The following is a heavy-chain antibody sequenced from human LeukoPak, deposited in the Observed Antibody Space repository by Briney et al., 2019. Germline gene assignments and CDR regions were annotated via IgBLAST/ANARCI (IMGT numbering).Heavy chain of an antibody. CDR1: GFTFSSYS. CDR2: ISSSSTI. Sequence: PGGSLRLSCAASGFTFSSYSMNWVRQAPGKGLEWVSYISSSSTIYYTDSVKGRFIISGDNAKNSLYLQMNSLRAEDTAVYYCAEWGSSTSHIWGQGTMVTVSS. V-gene: IGHV3-48*01. J-gene: IGHJ3*02. CDR3: AEWGSSTSHI. D-gene: IGHD2-2*01.